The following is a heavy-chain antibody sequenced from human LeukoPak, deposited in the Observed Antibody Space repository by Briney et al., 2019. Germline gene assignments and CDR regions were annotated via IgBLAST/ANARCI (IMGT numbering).Heavy chain of an antibody. Sequence: SGPTLVNPTQTLTLTCTFSGFSLSTSGVGVGWIRQPPGKALEWLALIYWNDDNRYSPSLKSRLTITKDTSRNQVVLKMTNMDPVDTATYYCAHYGDYRFMYYFDYWGQGTLVTVSS. CDR2: IYWNDDN. CDR3: AHYGDYRFMYYFDY. V-gene: IGHV2-5*01. J-gene: IGHJ4*02. D-gene: IGHD4-17*01. CDR1: GFSLSTSGVG.